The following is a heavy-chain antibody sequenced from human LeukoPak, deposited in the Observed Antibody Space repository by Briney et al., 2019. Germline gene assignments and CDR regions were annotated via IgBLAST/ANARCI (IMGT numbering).Heavy chain of an antibody. D-gene: IGHD1-1*01. CDR1: GYTFSSYG. Sequence: GGSLRLSCAASGYTFSSYGMHWVRQAPGKGLEWVASIRYDGGNKYYADSVKGRFTISRDNSKNTLYLQMNSLRAEDTAVYYCAKKGGNQRAYYYYMDVWGKGTTVTVSS. CDR3: AKKGGNQRAYYYYMDV. V-gene: IGHV3-30*02. J-gene: IGHJ6*03. CDR2: IRYDGGNK.